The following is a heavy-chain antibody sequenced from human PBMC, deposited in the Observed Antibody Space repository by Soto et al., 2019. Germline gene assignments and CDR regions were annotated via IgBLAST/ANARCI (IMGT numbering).Heavy chain of an antibody. J-gene: IGHJ3*02. Sequence: SETLSLTCTVSGGSISSYYWSWIRQPPGKGLEWIGYIYYSGSTNYNPSLKSRVTISVDTSKNQFSLKLSSLTAADTAVYYCAREALGYCSTTTCYRYAFDIWGQGTMVTVSS. CDR2: IYYSGST. CDR3: AREALGYCSTTTCYRYAFDI. V-gene: IGHV4-59*01. D-gene: IGHD2-2*01. CDR1: GGSISSYY.